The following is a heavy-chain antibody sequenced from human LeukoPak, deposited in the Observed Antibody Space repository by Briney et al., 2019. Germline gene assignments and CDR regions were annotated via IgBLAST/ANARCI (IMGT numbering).Heavy chain of an antibody. CDR2: INWNGGST. V-gene: IGHV3-20*04. CDR1: GFTFDDYG. Sequence: PGGSLRLSCAASGFTFDDYGMSWVRQAPGKGLEWVSGINWNGGSTGYADSVKGRFTISRDNAKNSLYLQMNSLRAEDTALYYCAREISGIAVAGTGPYYYYYMDVCGNGTTVTVSS. J-gene: IGHJ6*03. D-gene: IGHD6-19*01. CDR3: AREISGIAVAGTGPYYYYYMDV.